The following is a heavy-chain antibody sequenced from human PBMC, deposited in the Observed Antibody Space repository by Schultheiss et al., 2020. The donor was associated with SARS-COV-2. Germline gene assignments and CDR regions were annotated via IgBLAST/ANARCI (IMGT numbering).Heavy chain of an antibody. CDR1: GFTFSSYD. V-gene: IGHV3-23*01. Sequence: GGSLRLSCAASGFTFSSYDMHWVRQATGKGLEWVSAISGSGGSTYYADSVKGRFTISRDNSKNTLYLQMNSLRVEDTAVYYCVRDEFDYWGQGTLVTVSS. CDR2: ISGSGGST. CDR3: VRDEFDY. J-gene: IGHJ4*02.